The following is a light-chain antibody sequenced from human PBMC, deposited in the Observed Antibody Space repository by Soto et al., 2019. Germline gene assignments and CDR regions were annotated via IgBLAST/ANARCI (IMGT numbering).Light chain of an antibody. CDR2: EVN. Sequence: QSVLAQPSSVSGSPGQSITISCTGTSTDVGGYNYVSWYQHHPGKGPKLIIYEVNNRPSGVSDRFSGSKSGNKASLTISTLEAEDESESYCGSYTSTDTPFVFRTGTKVTVL. CDR3: GSYTSTDTPFV. V-gene: IGLV2-14*01. CDR1: STDVGGYNY. J-gene: IGLJ1*01.